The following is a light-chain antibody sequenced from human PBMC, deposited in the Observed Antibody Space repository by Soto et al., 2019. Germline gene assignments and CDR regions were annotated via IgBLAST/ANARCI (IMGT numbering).Light chain of an antibody. J-gene: IGKJ4*01. V-gene: IGKV1-33*01. CDR2: DYS. CDR1: PGINYY. Sequence: DIQMTQSPSSLSASVGDRVTITCQASPGINYYLNWYQQKPGKAPELLIYDYSNLKTGVPSRFSRSGSETDFTFTISSLQPDAVATDYCQHYDHVPLSFGGGTKVEIK. CDR3: QHYDHVPLS.